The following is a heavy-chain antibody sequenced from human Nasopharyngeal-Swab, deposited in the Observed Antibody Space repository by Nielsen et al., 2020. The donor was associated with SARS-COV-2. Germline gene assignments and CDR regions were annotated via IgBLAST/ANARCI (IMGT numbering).Heavy chain of an antibody. CDR3: ARVYYDFWSGYYLYYYYGMDV. CDR1: GFTFSSYS. D-gene: IGHD3-3*01. Sequence: GGSLRLSCAASGFTFSSYSMNWVRQAPGKGLEWVSSISSSSSYIYYADSVKGRFTISRDNAKNSLYLQMNSLRAEDTAVYYCARVYYDFWSGYYLYYYYGMDVWGQGTTVTVSS. J-gene: IGHJ6*02. CDR2: ISSSSSYI. V-gene: IGHV3-21*01.